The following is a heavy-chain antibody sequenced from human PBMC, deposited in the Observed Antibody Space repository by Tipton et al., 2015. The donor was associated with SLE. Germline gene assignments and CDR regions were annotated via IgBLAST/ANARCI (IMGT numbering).Heavy chain of an antibody. V-gene: IGHV5-51*03. CDR2: IYPGDSDT. CDR3: ARGRHNGLVSFENVRWLDP. J-gene: IGHJ5*02. CDR1: GDSFTTIW. Sequence: QLVQSGAEVKKPGESLKISCKASGDSFTTIWIAWVRQMPGKGLEWIGMIYPGDSDTRYSPSFQGQVTISADMSTNMAFLQWSSLKASDTAMYYCARGRHNGLVSFENVRWLDPWGQGTLVTVSS. D-gene: IGHD2-8*01.